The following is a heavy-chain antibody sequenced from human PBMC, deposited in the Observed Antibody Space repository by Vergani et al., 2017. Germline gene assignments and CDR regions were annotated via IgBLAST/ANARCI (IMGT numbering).Heavy chain of an antibody. J-gene: IGHJ4*02. Sequence: EVQLVESGGGVVRPGGSLRLSCAASGFTFDDYGMSWVRQAPGKGLEWVSAISGSGGSTYYADSVKGRFTISRDNSKNTLYLQMNSLRAEDTAVYYCRSPVGGLNFDYWGQGTLVTVSS. CDR1: GFTFDDYG. CDR2: ISGSGGST. D-gene: IGHD6-25*01. CDR3: RSPVGGLNFDY. V-gene: IGHV3-23*04.